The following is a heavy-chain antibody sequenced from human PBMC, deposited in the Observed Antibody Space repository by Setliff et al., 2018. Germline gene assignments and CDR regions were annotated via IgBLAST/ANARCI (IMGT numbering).Heavy chain of an antibody. J-gene: IGHJ6*03. Sequence: PSETLSLTCTVSGGSISSYYWSWIQQPAGKGLEWIGHIYIGGSANYNPSLKSRVTMSIYTSKNQFSLKLNSVTAADMAVYYCAREQWLDPPGYYYMDVWAKGTTVTVSS. CDR3: AREQWLDPPGYYYMDV. V-gene: IGHV4-4*07. CDR1: GGSISSYY. D-gene: IGHD6-19*01. CDR2: IYIGGSA.